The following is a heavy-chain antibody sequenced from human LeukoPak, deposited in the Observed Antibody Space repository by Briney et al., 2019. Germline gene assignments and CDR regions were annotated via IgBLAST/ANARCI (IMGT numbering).Heavy chain of an antibody. CDR1: GGSISSSNW. CDR3: ARVAALGYYYYGMDV. D-gene: IGHD6-19*01. Sequence: SGTLSLTCAVSGGSISSSNWWSWVRQPPGKGLEWIGEIYHSGSTNYNPSLKSRVTISVDKSKNQFSLKLSSVTAADTAVYYCARVAALGYYYYGMDVWGQGTTVTVSS. J-gene: IGHJ6*02. V-gene: IGHV4-4*02. CDR2: IYHSGST.